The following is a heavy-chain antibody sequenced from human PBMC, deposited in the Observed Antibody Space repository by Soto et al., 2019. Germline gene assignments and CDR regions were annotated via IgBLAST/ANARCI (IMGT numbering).Heavy chain of an antibody. Sequence: SETLSLTCSVSGGSINSNNYYWGWIRQPPGKGLEWIGSIYYSGYTYYNPSLKSRITTSLDTSKNQVSLKLSSVTAADTAVYYCARHVGSGSYADWYFAIWGRGTLVTVSS. J-gene: IGHJ2*01. CDR1: GGSINSNNYY. CDR3: ARHVGSGSYADWYFAI. V-gene: IGHV4-39*01. D-gene: IGHD3-10*01. CDR2: IYYSGYT.